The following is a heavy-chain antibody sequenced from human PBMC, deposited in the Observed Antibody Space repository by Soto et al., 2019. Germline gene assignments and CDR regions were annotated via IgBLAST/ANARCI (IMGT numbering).Heavy chain of an antibody. J-gene: IGHJ4*02. CDR1: GGTFSSYT. D-gene: IGHD2-15*01. V-gene: IGHV1-69*02. CDR2: IIPILGIA. Sequence: QVQLVQSGAEVKKPGSSVKVSCKASGGTFSSYTISWVRQAPGQGLEWMGRIIPILGIANYAQKSQGRVTITADKPTSTAYMELSSLRSEDTAVYYCASEQYGSNFDYWGQGTLVTVSS. CDR3: ASEQYGSNFDY.